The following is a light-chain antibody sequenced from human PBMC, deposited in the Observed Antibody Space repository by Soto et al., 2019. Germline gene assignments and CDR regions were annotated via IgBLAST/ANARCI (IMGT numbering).Light chain of an antibody. V-gene: IGKV1-9*01. J-gene: IGKJ5*01. CDR2: AAS. Sequence: DIQMTQSPSTLSGSVGDRVTITCRASQGNNVYLAWYQVKPGKDPKLLISAASTLESEVPSRFSATVSGTEFSLTITSLQPEDFATYYCQQRFDSPITFGQGTRLEIK. CDR1: QGNNVY. CDR3: QQRFDSPIT.